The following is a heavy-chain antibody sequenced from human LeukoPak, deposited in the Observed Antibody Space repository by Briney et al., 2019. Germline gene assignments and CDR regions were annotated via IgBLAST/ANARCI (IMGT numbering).Heavy chain of an antibody. CDR3: ARESRTMVRGVASGMGT. CDR2: INPNSGGT. J-gene: IGHJ5*02. Sequence: GASVKVSCKASGYTFTGYYMHWVRQAPGQGLEWMGWINPNSGGTNYAQKFQGRVTMTGDTSISTAYMELSRLRSDDTAVYYCARESRTMVRGVASGMGTWGQGTLVTVSS. V-gene: IGHV1-2*02. D-gene: IGHD3-10*01. CDR1: GYTFTGYY.